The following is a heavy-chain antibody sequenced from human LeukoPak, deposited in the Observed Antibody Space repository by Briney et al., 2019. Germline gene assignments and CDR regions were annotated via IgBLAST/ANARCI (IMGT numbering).Heavy chain of an antibody. J-gene: IGHJ4*02. CDR3: ARDLFQLGCSSTSCYGDAVDY. V-gene: IGHV3-74*01. CDR1: GFTFSSYW. D-gene: IGHD2-2*01. Sequence: GGSLRLSCAASGFTFSSYWMHWVRQAPGKGLVWVSRINSDGSSTSYADSVKGRFTISRDNAKNTLYLQMNSLRAEDTAVYYCARDLFQLGCSSTSCYGDAVDYWGQGTLVTVSS. CDR2: INSDGSST.